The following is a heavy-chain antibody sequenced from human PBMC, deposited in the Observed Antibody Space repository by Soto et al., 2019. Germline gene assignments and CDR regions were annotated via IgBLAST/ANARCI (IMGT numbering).Heavy chain of an antibody. D-gene: IGHD3-9*01. Sequence: KTPPASVKVSCKASGYAFTSYDINWVRQATGQGLEWMGWMNPNSGNTGYAQKFQGRVTMTRNTSISTAYMELSSLRSEDTAVYYCARAEYDILTGYYPTDAFDIWGQGTMVTVSS. CDR3: ARAEYDILTGYYPTDAFDI. CDR1: GYAFTSYD. V-gene: IGHV1-8*01. CDR2: MNPNSGNT. J-gene: IGHJ3*02.